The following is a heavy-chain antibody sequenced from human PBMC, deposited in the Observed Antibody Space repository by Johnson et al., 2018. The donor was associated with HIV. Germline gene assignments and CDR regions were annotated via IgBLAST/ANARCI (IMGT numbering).Heavy chain of an antibody. CDR3: ARWGSMIEAAFEI. CDR1: GFTVSSNY. Sequence: VQLVESGGGLIQPGGSLRLSCAASGFTVSSNYMSWVRQAPGKGLEWVSVIYRGGSTYYADSVTGRFTISRDNSKNTLYLQMNSLRAEDTAVYYCARWGSMIEAAFEIWGQGTMVTVSS. D-gene: IGHD3-22*01. CDR2: IYRGGST. V-gene: IGHV3-53*01. J-gene: IGHJ3*02.